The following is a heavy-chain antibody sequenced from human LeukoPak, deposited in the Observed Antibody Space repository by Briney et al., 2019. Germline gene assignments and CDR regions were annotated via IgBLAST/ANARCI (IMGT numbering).Heavy chain of an antibody. CDR2: ITNGGSTI. V-gene: IGHV3-11*01. CDR1: GFTFSDYN. CDR3: ARSIGLTGGGVDV. J-gene: IGHJ6*02. Sequence: GGSLRLSCAASGFTFSDYNMNCVRQAPGKGLEWGSYITNGGSTIHHADSVKGRFTISRDNAKKTLYLQMNSLRAEDTAVYYCARSIGLTGGGVDVWGQGTTVTVSS. D-gene: IGHD3-9*01.